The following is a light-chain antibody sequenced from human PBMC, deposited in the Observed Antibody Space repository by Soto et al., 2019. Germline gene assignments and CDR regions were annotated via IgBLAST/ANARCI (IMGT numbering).Light chain of an antibody. V-gene: IGKV3-15*01. CDR1: DVGGYI. CDR3: QQYSSGPPLT. CDR2: DAS. Sequence: TQPPSASGSPGQSVTISCTGTRSDVGGYISVSWYHQQPGQAPRLLIYDASSRATGVPARFSGSGSGTEFTLTISRLQSEDFAVYYCQQYSSGPPLTFGGGTKVDI. J-gene: IGKJ4*01.